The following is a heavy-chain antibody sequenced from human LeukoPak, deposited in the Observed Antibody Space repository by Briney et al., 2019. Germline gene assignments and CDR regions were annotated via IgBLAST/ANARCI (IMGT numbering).Heavy chain of an antibody. CDR2: ISSNGDNT. CDR1: GFTFSTYV. V-gene: IGHV3-64D*06. Sequence: PGGSLRLSCSVSGFTFSTYVMHWVRQAPGKGLEYVSAISSNGDNTYYTDSVKGRFTISRDNSKHKLYLQMSSLRADDTAVYYCVRGTGYWGQGTLVTVSS. J-gene: IGHJ4*02. CDR3: VRGTGY.